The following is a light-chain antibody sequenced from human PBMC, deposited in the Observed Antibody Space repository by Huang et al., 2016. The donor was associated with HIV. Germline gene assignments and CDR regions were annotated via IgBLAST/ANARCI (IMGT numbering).Light chain of an antibody. J-gene: IGKJ1*01. Sequence: EIVMTQSPATLSVSPGERATLSCRASQSVSSNVALYQQKPGQAPRLLIYAASTRATGIPARFSGSGSGTEFTLTISSLQSEDFAVYYCQQYNNWPRTFGQGTKVEIK. CDR1: QSVSSN. CDR3: QQYNNWPRT. V-gene: IGKV3-15*01. CDR2: AAS.